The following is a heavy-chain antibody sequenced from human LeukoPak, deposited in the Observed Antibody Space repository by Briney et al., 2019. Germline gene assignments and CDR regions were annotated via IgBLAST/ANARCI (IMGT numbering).Heavy chain of an antibody. Sequence: GASVKVSCKASGYTFTGYYMHWVRQAPGQGLEWMGWINPNSGGTNYAQKFQGRVTMTRDTSISTAYMELSRLRSDDTAVYYCARAGVRVVDVGVTAMEAYYFDYWGQGTLVTVSS. CDR3: ARAGVRVVDVGVTAMEAYYFDY. V-gene: IGHV1-2*02. CDR2: INPNSGGT. CDR1: GYTFTGYY. D-gene: IGHD2-21*02. J-gene: IGHJ4*02.